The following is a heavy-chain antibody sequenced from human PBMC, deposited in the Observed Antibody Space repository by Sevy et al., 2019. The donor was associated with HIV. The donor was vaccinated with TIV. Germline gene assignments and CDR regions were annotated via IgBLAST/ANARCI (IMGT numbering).Heavy chain of an antibody. J-gene: IGHJ3*02. CDR3: ARAGRGISAFDI. CDR2: ISGNGGNR. CDR1: EFTFSSHA. Sequence: GGSLRLSCAASEFTFSSHAVSWVRQAPGKGLEWVSAISGNGGNRHYADSVRGRFTISRDNFKNTLYLQMNSLRAEDTALYYCARAGRGISAFDIWGQGTMVTVSS. V-gene: IGHV3-23*01. D-gene: IGHD3-3*02.